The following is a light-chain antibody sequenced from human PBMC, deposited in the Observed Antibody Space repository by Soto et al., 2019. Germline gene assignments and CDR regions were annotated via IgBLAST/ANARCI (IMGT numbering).Light chain of an antibody. J-gene: IGKJ1*01. Sequence: DIQMTQSPSTLSASVGDRVTITCRASQSISSWLAWYQQKPGKAPKLLIYDASSLESGVPLRFSGSGSGTEFTLAISSLQPDDFATYYCQQYDNYRAFGQGTKVEIK. CDR3: QQYDNYRA. CDR1: QSISSW. CDR2: DAS. V-gene: IGKV1-5*01.